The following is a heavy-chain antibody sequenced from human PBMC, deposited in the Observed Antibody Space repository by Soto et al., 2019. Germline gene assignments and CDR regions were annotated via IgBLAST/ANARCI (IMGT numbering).Heavy chain of an antibody. D-gene: IGHD2-15*01. Sequence: QVQLVESGGGVVQPGRSLRLSCAASGFTFSSYGMHWVRQAPGKGLEWVAVIWYDGSNKYYADSVKGRFTISRDNSKNTLYLQMNNLRAEDTAVYYCASEYCSGGRCYYYGMDVWGQGTTVTVSS. CDR1: GFTFSSYG. CDR2: IWYDGSNK. J-gene: IGHJ6*02. V-gene: IGHV3-33*01. CDR3: ASEYCSGGRCYYYGMDV.